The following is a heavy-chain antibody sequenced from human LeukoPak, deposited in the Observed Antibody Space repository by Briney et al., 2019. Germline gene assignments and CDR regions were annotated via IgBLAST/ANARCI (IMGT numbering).Heavy chain of an antibody. Sequence: SETLSLTCTVSGGSISSSSYYWGWIRQPPGKGLEWIGSIYYSGSTYYNPSLKSRVTISVDTSKNQFSLKLSSVTAADTAVYYCAREGAIVGATWGQGTLVTVSS. J-gene: IGHJ5*02. CDR3: AREGAIVGAT. V-gene: IGHV4-39*07. CDR2: IYYSGST. CDR1: GGSISSSSYY. D-gene: IGHD1-26*01.